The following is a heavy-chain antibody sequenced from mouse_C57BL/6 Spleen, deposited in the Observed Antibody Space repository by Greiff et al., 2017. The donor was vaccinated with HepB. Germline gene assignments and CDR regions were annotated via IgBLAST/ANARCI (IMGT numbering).Heavy chain of an antibody. D-gene: IGHD1-1*01. CDR1: GSTFTRYT. V-gene: IGHV1-4*01. Sequence: LTESLASLARPGASLQLSCPSSGSTFTRYTMHWIKQSPGQSLECIGYIKPGSGYTENNQKFKDRATLTADKSSSTAYMHLSSLTSGDSAVYYCARETPVVADFDYWGQGTTLTVSS. CDR2: IKPGSGYT. CDR3: ARETPVVADFDY. J-gene: IGHJ2*01.